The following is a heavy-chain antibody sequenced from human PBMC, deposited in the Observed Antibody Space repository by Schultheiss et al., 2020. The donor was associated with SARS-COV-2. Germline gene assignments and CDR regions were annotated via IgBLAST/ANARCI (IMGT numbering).Heavy chain of an antibody. CDR2: IYYSGST. V-gene: IGHV4-59*12. CDR3: ARVGRSPAAAFDI. D-gene: IGHD6-25*01. J-gene: IGHJ3*02. CDR1: GGSISSNY. Sequence: SETLSLTCTVSGGSISSNYWSWIRQPPGKGLEWIGYIYYSGSTDYNPSLKSRVTISVDTSKNQFSLKLSSVTAADTAVYYCARVGRSPAAAFDIWGQGTMVTVSS.